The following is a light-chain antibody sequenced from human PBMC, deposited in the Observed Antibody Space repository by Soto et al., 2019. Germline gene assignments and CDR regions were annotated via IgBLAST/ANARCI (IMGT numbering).Light chain of an antibody. Sequence: EIVMTQSPATLSVSPGGRATLSCRASQSVSSNLAWYQQKPGQAPRLLVYGASTRATGIPARFSGSGSGTEFTLTISSLQSEDFADYYCQQYSNWPLTFGGGAKVEIK. CDR2: GAS. J-gene: IGKJ4*01. CDR3: QQYSNWPLT. CDR1: QSVSSN. V-gene: IGKV3-15*01.